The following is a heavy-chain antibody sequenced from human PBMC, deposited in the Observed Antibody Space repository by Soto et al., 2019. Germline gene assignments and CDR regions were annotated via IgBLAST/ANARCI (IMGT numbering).Heavy chain of an antibody. D-gene: IGHD7-27*01. V-gene: IGHV3-15*07. Sequence: EVQLVESGGGSVKPGGSLRLSCAASGFTFSNDWMNWVRQAPGKGLEWVGRINSKTDGGTTDYAAPVKGRYPISRDDSKNTVYQQINSLNTEDTAVYYCTATNWGPGFDYWGQGTLVTVSS. CDR3: TATNWGPGFDY. CDR2: INSKTDGGTT. CDR1: GFTFSNDW. J-gene: IGHJ4*02.